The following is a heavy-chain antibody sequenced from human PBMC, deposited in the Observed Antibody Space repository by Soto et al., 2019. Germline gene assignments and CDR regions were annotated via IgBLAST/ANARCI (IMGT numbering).Heavy chain of an antibody. CDR3: ARRYSNYGYYGMDV. V-gene: IGHV1-8*01. CDR2: MNPNSGNV. CDR1: GYTFTNHD. D-gene: IGHD4-4*01. Sequence: QVQLVQSGAEVKKPGASVKVSCKASGYTFTNHDINWVRQATGQGLEWMGWMNPNSGNVGYAQKFQGRVTMTRNTSISTAYMELRSLRSEDTAVYYCARRYSNYGYYGMDVWGQGTTVTVSS. J-gene: IGHJ6*02.